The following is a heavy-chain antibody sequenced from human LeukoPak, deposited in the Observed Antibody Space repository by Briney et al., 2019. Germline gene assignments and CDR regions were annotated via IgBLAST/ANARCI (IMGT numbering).Heavy chain of an antibody. CDR2: IYYSGST. V-gene: IGHV4-61*01. J-gene: IGHJ6*03. Sequence: SETLSLTCTVSGYSISSGYYWSWIRQPPGKGLEWIGYIYYSGSTNYNPSLKSRVTISVDTSKNQFSLKLSSVTAADTAVYYCARVVPAANYYYMDVWGKGTTVTISS. CDR1: GYSISSGYY. D-gene: IGHD2-2*01. CDR3: ARVVPAANYYYMDV.